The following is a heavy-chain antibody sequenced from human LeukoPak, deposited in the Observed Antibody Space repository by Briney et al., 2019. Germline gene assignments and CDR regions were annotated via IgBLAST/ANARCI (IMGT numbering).Heavy chain of an antibody. D-gene: IGHD5-12*01. CDR1: GFSFSSYG. Sequence: PGGSLRLSCAASGFSFSSYGMHWVRQAPGKGLEWVAVIRNDGGNKDYADSVKGRFTISRDNPKNTLYLQMNSLRAEDTAVYYCAKDWSLGYGCLDYWGQGILVTVSS. CDR2: IRNDGGNK. V-gene: IGHV3-33*06. CDR3: AKDWSLGYGCLDY. J-gene: IGHJ4*02.